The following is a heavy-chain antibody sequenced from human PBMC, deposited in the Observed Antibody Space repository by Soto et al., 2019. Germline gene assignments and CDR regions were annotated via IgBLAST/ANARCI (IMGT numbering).Heavy chain of an antibody. CDR3: ARVATVTTDAFDI. CDR1: GYTVTSYY. CDR2: INPSGGST. D-gene: IGHD4-17*01. J-gene: IGHJ3*02. Sequence: ASVKVSCKASGYTVTSYYMHWVRQAPGQGLEWMGIINPSGGSTSYAQKFQGRVTMTRDTSTSTVYMELSSLRSEDTAVYYCARVATVTTDAFDIWGQGTMVTVSS. V-gene: IGHV1-46*03.